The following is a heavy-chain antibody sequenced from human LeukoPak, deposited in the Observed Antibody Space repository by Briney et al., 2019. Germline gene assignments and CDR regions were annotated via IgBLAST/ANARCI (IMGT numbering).Heavy chain of an antibody. CDR3: ARELEDYGDYAEGY. CDR2: IIPIFGTA. Sequence: SVKVSCKASGGTFSSYAISWVRQAPGQGLEWMGEIIPIFGTANYAQKFQGRVTITADESTSTAYMELSSLRSEDTAVYYCARELEDYGDYAEGYWGQGTLVTVSS. D-gene: IGHD4-17*01. J-gene: IGHJ4*02. V-gene: IGHV1-69*01. CDR1: GGTFSSYA.